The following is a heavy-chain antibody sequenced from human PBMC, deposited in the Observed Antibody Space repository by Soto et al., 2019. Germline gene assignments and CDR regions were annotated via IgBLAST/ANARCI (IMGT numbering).Heavy chain of an antibody. CDR2: ISYDGSNN. J-gene: IGHJ4*02. CDR3: AIVQLSNGVMSDY. D-gene: IGHD2-8*01. CDR1: GFTFSSYA. V-gene: IGHV3-30-3*01. Sequence: QVQLVESGGGVVQPGRSLRLSCAASGFTFSSYAMHCVRQAPGKGLEWVAVISYDGSNNYYADSVKGRVTISRDNSKNTLYLQMNSLRAEDTAVYYCAIVQLSNGVMSDYWGQGPLVTVS.